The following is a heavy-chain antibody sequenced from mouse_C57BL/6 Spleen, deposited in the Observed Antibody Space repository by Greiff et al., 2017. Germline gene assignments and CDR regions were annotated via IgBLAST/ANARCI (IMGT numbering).Heavy chain of an antibody. CDR2: IYPSDSET. Sequence: QVQLQQPGAELVRPGSSVKLSCKASGYTFTSYWMDWVKQRPGQGLEWIGNIYPSDSETHYNQKFKDKATLTVDKSSSTAYMQLSSLTSEDSAVYYCARGVSWGSSPAFGYWGQGTTLTVSS. V-gene: IGHV1-61*01. CDR3: ARGVSWGSSPAFGY. CDR1: GYTFTSYW. D-gene: IGHD1-1*01. J-gene: IGHJ2*01.